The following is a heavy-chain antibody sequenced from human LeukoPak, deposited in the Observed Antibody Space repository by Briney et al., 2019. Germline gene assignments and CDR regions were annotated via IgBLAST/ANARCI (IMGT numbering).Heavy chain of an antibody. CDR1: GFTFGDYA. V-gene: IGHV3-43*02. Sequence: GGSLRLSCAASGFTFGDYAMHWVRQAPGKGLEWVSLIRADVGRTYYADSVNGRFTISRDNSKNSLYLQMNSLRTDDTALYYCATWAFYHGLDVWGQGSTVTVSS. D-gene: IGHD2/OR15-2a*01. CDR2: IRADVGRT. CDR3: ATWAFYHGLDV. J-gene: IGHJ6*02.